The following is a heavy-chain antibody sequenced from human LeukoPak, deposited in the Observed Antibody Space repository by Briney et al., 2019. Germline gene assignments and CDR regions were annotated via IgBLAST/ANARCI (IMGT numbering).Heavy chain of an antibody. J-gene: IGHJ4*02. Sequence: GGSLRLSCAASGFIVSSNYMSWVRQAPGKGLEWVSVIYKDGRTFYTDSVKGRFTISRDNSKNTLYPQMNSLRAEDTAVYYCAKSLTYYHENSDSIWGQGTLVTVSS. D-gene: IGHD3-22*01. CDR2: IYKDGRT. CDR1: GFIVSSNY. CDR3: AKSLTYYHENSDSI. V-gene: IGHV3-53*01.